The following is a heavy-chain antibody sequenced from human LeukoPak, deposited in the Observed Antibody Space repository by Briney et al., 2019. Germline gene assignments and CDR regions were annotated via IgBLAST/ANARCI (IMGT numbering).Heavy chain of an antibody. J-gene: IGHJ5*02. CDR1: GFTFGDYA. Sequence: GGSLRLSCTASGFTFGDYAMSWVRQAPGKGLEWVGFIRSKAYGGTTEYAASVKGRFTISRDDSKSIAYLQMNSLKTEDTAVYYCTRSYSSGWYNWFDPWGQGTLVTVSS. CDR2: IRSKAYGGTT. D-gene: IGHD6-19*01. V-gene: IGHV3-49*04. CDR3: TRSYSSGWYNWFDP.